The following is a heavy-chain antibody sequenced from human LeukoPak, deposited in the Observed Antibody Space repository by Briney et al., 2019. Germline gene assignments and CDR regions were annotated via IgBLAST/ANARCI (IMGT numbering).Heavy chain of an antibody. J-gene: IGHJ4*02. CDR3: ASTVLGYCSGGSCPYFDY. CDR1: GWSFSGYY. D-gene: IGHD2-15*01. CDR2: INHSGST. Sequence: PSETLSLTCAVYGWSFSGYYWSWIRQPPGKGLEWIGEINHSGSTNYNPSLKSRVTISVDTSKNQFSLKLSSVTAADTAVYYCASTVLGYCSGGSCPYFDYWGQGTLVTVSS. V-gene: IGHV4-34*01.